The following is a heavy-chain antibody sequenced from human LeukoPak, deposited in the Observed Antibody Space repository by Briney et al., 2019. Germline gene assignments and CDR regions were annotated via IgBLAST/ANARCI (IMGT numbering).Heavy chain of an antibody. Sequence: GGSLRLSCAASGFTFSIYAMSWVRQAPGKALEWVSAISGSGGSTYYADSVKGRFIISSDNSKNTLFLQMSSLRAEDTAVYYCAKETPEGVTLDYWGRGTLVTVSS. V-gene: IGHV3-23*01. J-gene: IGHJ4*02. D-gene: IGHD4-23*01. CDR2: ISGSGGST. CDR1: GFTFSIYA. CDR3: AKETPEGVTLDY.